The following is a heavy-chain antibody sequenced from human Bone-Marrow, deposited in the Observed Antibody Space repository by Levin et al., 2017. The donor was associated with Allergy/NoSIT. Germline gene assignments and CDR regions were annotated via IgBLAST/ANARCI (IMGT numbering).Heavy chain of an antibody. CDR3: ARAPSGMAVAAIDDGFAL. Sequence: SCAASAFTFSSYALHLVRQAPGKGLDWVAVISNDGSHRYYADSVKGRFAISRDSSKNMLYLQMNSLKSEDTAVYYCARAPSGMAVAAIDDGFALWGQGTKVTVSS. D-gene: IGHD6-19*01. CDR1: AFTFSSYA. CDR2: ISNDGSHR. V-gene: IGHV3-30*09. J-gene: IGHJ3*01.